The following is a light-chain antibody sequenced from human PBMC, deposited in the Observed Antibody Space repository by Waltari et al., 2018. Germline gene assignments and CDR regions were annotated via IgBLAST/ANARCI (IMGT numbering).Light chain of an antibody. CDR3: QQYDNLPYT. V-gene: IGKV1-33*01. CDR1: QDISNY. J-gene: IGKJ2*01. CDR2: DAS. Sequence: DIQLTQSPSSLYASVGDRVTITCQASQDISNYLNWYQQNPGKAHKLLSYDASNLETGVPSRFSGSGSGTDFTFNISSLQPEDIATYYCQQYDNLPYTFGQGTKLEIK.